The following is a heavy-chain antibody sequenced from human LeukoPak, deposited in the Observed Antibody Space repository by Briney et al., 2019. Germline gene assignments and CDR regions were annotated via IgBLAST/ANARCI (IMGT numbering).Heavy chain of an antibody. D-gene: IGHD2-15*01. Sequence: PGGSLRLSCAASGFTFSTYWMSWVRQAPGKGLEWVANIHQDGNEKYYVDSVKGRLTISRDNAKNSLYLQMNSLRAEDTAVHYCARGDKFSGDYWGQRTLVTVSS. CDR2: IHQDGNEK. CDR1: GFTFSTYW. V-gene: IGHV3-7*04. J-gene: IGHJ4*02. CDR3: ARGDKFSGDY.